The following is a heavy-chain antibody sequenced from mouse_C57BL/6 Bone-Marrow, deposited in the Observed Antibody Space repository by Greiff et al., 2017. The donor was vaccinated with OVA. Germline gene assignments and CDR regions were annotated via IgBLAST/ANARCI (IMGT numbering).Heavy chain of an antibody. Sequence: VQRVESGAELVKPGASVKISCKASGYAFSSYWMNWVKQRPGKGLEWIGQIYPGDGDTNYNGKFKGKATLTADKSSSTAYMQLSSLTSEDSAVYFCAREEITTVVATDYFDYWGQGTTLTVSS. D-gene: IGHD1-1*01. V-gene: IGHV1-80*01. CDR2: IYPGDGDT. CDR3: AREEITTVVATDYFDY. J-gene: IGHJ2*01. CDR1: GYAFSSYW.